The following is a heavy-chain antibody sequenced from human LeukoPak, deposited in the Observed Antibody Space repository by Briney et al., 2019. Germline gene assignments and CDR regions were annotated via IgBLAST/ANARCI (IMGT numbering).Heavy chain of an antibody. CDR2: TYYRSKWYN. V-gene: IGHV6-1*01. J-gene: IGHJ4*02. CDR3: AKDVAAVYGGYYFHY. D-gene: IGHD5/OR15-5a*01. Sequence: SQTLSLTCAISGDSVISNSAAWNGIRQSPSRGLEWLGRTYYRSKWYNDYAVSVKSRITINTDTSKNQFSLQLNSVTPEDTAMYYCAKDVAAVYGGYYFHYWGQGPLVTVSS. CDR1: GDSVISNSAA.